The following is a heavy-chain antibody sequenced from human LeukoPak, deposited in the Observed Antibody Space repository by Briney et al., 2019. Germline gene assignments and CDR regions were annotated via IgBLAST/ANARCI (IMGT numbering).Heavy chain of an antibody. D-gene: IGHD1-26*01. V-gene: IGHV1-3*01. Sequence: GASVKVSCKASGYIFTDYAIHWLRQAPGQRPEWMGWMNAGNGNTKYSQKFQGRITLIRDTSAATAYMELSSLRSEDTAVYYCARYSGRGWGYYFDYWGQGTLVTVSS. J-gene: IGHJ4*02. CDR1: GYIFTDYA. CDR3: ARYSGRGWGYYFDY. CDR2: MNAGNGNT.